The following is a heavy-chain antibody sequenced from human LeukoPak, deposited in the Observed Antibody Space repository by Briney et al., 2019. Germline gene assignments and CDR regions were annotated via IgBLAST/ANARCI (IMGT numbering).Heavy chain of an antibody. CDR2: FDPEDGET. Sequence: ASVKVSCKVSGYTLTELSMHWVRQAPGKGLEWMGGFDPEDGETIYAQKFQGRVTITTDESTSTAYMELSSLRSEDTAVYYCARVDTAMVPALYYFDYWGQGTLVTVSS. CDR3: ARVDTAMVPALYYFDY. CDR1: GYTLTELS. V-gene: IGHV1-24*01. J-gene: IGHJ4*02. D-gene: IGHD5-18*01.